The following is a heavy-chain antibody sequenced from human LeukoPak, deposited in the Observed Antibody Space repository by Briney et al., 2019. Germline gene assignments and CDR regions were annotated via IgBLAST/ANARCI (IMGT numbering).Heavy chain of an antibody. CDR3: AREGGSSSWFNWFDP. CDR2: IYYSGRT. Sequence: SETLSLTCTASDDSISSSSYYWGWIRQPPGKGLEWIGSIYYSGRTYYNPSLKGRVTISVDTSKNQFSLKLSSVTAADTAVYYCAREGGSSSWFNWFDPWGQGTLVTVSS. J-gene: IGHJ5*02. V-gene: IGHV4-39*07. CDR1: DDSISSSSYY. D-gene: IGHD6-13*01.